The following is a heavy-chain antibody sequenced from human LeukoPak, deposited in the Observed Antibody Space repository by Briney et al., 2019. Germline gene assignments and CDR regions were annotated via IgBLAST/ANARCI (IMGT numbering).Heavy chain of an antibody. J-gene: IGHJ4*02. V-gene: IGHV4-59*01. Sequence: SETLSLTCTVSGGSISSYYWSWIRQPPGKGLEWIGYIYYSGSTNYNPSLKSRVTISVDTSKNQFFLKLSSVTAADTAVYYCARARWNYLYYFDYWGQGTLVTVSS. CDR1: GGSISSYY. CDR3: ARARWNYLYYFDY. CDR2: IYYSGST. D-gene: IGHD1-7*01.